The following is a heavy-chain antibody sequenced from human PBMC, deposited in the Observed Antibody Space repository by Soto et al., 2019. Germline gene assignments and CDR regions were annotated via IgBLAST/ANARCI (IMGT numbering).Heavy chain of an antibody. Sequence: GASVKVSCKASGYTFIRYSITWVRQAPGQGLEWMGWISTNNGNTNYAQKLQGRVTMTTDTSTSTAYMELRSLRSDDTAVYYCARELGATPDDWFDPWGQGTLVTV. CDR1: GYTFIRYS. CDR2: ISTNNGNT. J-gene: IGHJ5*02. V-gene: IGHV1-18*01. CDR3: ARELGATPDDWFDP. D-gene: IGHD1-26*01.